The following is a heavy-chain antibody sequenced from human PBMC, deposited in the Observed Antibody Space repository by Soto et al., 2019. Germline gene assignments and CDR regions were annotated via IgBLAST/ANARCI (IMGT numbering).Heavy chain of an antibody. CDR3: AKSTWIQLGPAS. CDR1: GFTFSTYA. Sequence: VQLLESGGGVVEPGGSLRLSCAASGFTFSTYAMLWVRQAPGRGLEWVSSVSGNGNSAHYADSVNGRFTVSRDNSKNTMYLQMNSLRAGDTALYYCAKSTWIQLGPASWGQGTLVTVSS. CDR2: VSGNGNSA. V-gene: IGHV3-23*01. J-gene: IGHJ5*02. D-gene: IGHD5-18*01.